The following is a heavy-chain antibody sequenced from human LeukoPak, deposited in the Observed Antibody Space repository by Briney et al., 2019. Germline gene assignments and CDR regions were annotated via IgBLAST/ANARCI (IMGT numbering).Heavy chain of an antibody. Sequence: PGRSLRLSCAASGFTFSSYGMHWVRQAPGKGLEWVSAISGSGGSTYYADSVKGRFTISKDNSKNTLYLQMNSLRAEDTAVYYCAKDLGYYDSSGYSPWGQGTLVTVSS. V-gene: IGHV3-23*01. CDR1: GFTFSSYG. CDR2: ISGSGGST. D-gene: IGHD3-22*01. CDR3: AKDLGYYDSSGYSP. J-gene: IGHJ5*02.